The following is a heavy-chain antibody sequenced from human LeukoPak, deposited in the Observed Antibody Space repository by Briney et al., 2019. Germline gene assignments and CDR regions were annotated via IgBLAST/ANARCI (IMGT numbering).Heavy chain of an antibody. D-gene: IGHD3-10*01. V-gene: IGHV3-23*01. CDR3: AIDYGSGSYSDY. J-gene: IGHJ4*02. CDR2: ISGSGGTT. CDR1: GFTFTSYA. Sequence: GGSLRLSWAASGFTFTSYAMSWVRQAPGKGLDWVSAISGSGGTTYYADSVKGRFIISRDNSKNTLFLQMNSLRAEDTAVYYCAIDYGSGSYSDYWGQGTQVTVSS.